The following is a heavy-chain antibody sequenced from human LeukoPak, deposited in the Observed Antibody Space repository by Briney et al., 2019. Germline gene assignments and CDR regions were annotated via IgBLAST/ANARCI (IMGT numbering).Heavy chain of an antibody. Sequence: GGTLRLSCAASGVTFSNVAMGWVRQAPGKGLAWVSGMSGSGGGTYYVDSVRGSVTISRENTKKTLYLQMNSLRAEATAEYYSARALPGSGSGWPFDYWGQGTPVTVSS. CDR1: GVTFSNVA. V-gene: IGHV3-23*01. D-gene: IGHD6-19*01. CDR2: MSGSGGGT. CDR3: ARALPGSGSGWPFDY. J-gene: IGHJ4*02.